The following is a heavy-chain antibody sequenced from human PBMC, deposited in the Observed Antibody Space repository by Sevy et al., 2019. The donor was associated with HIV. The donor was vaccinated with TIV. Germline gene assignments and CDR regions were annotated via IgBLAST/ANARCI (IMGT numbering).Heavy chain of an antibody. V-gene: IGHV3-11*06. J-gene: IGHJ6*04. Sequence: GGSLRLSCAASGFTFSDYYMSWIRQAPGKGLEWVSYISSSSSYTNYAASVKGRFTISRDNAKNSLYLQMNSLRAEDTAVYYCARDEDYYGSGSYYADVWGKGTTVTVSS. CDR3: ARDEDYYGSGSYYADV. CDR1: GFTFSDYY. CDR2: ISSSSSYT. D-gene: IGHD3-10*01.